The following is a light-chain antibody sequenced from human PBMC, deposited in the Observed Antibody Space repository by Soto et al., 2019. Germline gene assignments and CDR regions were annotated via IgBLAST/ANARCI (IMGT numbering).Light chain of an antibody. CDR1: ENIGVW. Sequence: DIQMTQSPSTLSASVGDRVTITCRASENIGVWLAWYQQKPGKAPKLLIYKASSLQSGVPSRFSGGGSRTEFTLTISSLQPDDLATYYCQQYHTYSWTFGQGTKVDIK. CDR3: QQYHTYSWT. V-gene: IGKV1-5*03. CDR2: KAS. J-gene: IGKJ1*01.